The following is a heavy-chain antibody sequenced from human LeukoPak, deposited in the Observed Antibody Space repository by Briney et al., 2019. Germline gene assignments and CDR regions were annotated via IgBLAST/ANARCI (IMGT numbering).Heavy chain of an antibody. D-gene: IGHD5-18*01. J-gene: IGHJ6*01. Sequence: PQTLSLTYTVSGGSLCIYSRSWIRQPPEEGLGWVGCIYYSGSTNYNHSHKRRVTISVDTSKNPFSLQLSSMTAAETAVDYCARDGYSYGNGPYYYGIDVWGQVATVTASS. CDR1: GGSLCIYS. CDR2: IYYSGST. V-gene: IGHV4-59*01. CDR3: ARDGYSYGNGPYYYGIDV.